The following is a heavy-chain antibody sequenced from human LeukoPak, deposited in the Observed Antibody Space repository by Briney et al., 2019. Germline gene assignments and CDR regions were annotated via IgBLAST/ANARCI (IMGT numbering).Heavy chain of an antibody. V-gene: IGHV4-31*03. CDR2: IYYSGST. CDR3: AREVTTWFDP. Sequence: SETLSLTCTVSGGSISSSSYYWGWIRQHPGKGLEWIGYIYYSGSTYYNPSLKSRVTISVDTSKNQFSLKLSSVTAADTAVYYCAREVTTWFDPWGQGTLVTVSS. J-gene: IGHJ5*02. D-gene: IGHD1-1*01. CDR1: GGSISSSSYY.